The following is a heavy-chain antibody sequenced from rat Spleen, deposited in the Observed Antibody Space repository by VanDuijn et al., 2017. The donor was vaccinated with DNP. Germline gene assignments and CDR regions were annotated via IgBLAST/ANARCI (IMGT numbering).Heavy chain of an antibody. CDR3: ARGGLRYGGYLDY. J-gene: IGHJ2*01. V-gene: IGHV5-25*01. D-gene: IGHD1-11*01. CDR2: ISPSGGNI. CDR1: GFIFSNYD. Sequence: EVQLVESGGGLVQPGRSLKLSCAASGFIFSNYDMAWVRQAPTKGLEWVASISPSGGNIFYRDSVKGRFTVSRDNAKSSLYLQMDSLRSEDTASYYCARGGLRYGGYLDYWGQGVMVTVSS.